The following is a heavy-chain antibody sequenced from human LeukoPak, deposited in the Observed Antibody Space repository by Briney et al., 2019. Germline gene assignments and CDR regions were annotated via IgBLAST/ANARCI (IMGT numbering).Heavy chain of an antibody. Sequence: ASVKVSCKASGGTFSSYAISWVRQAPGQGLEWMGRIIPIFGTANYAQKFQGRVTITADKSTSTAYMELSSLRSEDTAVYYCAGDRDYYDSSAPFDYWGQGTLVTVSS. V-gene: IGHV1-69*06. CDR3: AGDRDYYDSSAPFDY. J-gene: IGHJ4*02. D-gene: IGHD3-22*01. CDR1: GGTFSSYA. CDR2: IIPIFGTA.